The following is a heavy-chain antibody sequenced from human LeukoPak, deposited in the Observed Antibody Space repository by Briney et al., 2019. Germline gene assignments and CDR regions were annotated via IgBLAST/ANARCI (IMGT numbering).Heavy chain of an antibody. CDR1: GGSISSSSYY. J-gene: IGHJ5*02. CDR3: ARVSADIGLFDP. D-gene: IGHD3/OR15-3a*01. V-gene: IGHV4-39*07. CDR2: IYYSGST. Sequence: PSETLSLTCTVSGGSISSSSYYWGWIRQPPGKGLEWIGSIYYSGSTYYNPSLRSRVTISVDTSKNQFSLKLSSVTAADTAVYYCARVSADIGLFDPWGQGTLVTVSS.